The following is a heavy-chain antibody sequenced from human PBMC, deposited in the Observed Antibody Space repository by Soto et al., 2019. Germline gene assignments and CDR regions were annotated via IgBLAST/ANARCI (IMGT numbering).Heavy chain of an antibody. Sequence: GGSLRLSCAASGFTFSSYAMSWVRQAPGKGLEWVSAISGSVGSTYYADSVKGRFTISRDNSKNTLYLQMNSLRAEDTAVYYCAKYTVKYYYVMDVSGQGTKVTVSS. CDR2: ISGSVGST. CDR1: GFTFSSYA. CDR3: AKYTVKYYYVMDV. J-gene: IGHJ6*02. V-gene: IGHV3-23*01. D-gene: IGHD4-4*01.